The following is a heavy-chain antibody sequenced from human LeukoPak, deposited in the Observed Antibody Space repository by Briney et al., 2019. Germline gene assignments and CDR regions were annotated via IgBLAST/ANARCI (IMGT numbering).Heavy chain of an antibody. CDR3: ATDRPYSSGWYFTFDY. CDR2: IKQDGSEQ. Sequence: GGSLRLSCAASGFTFSSYGMHWVRQAPGKGLEWVANIKQDGSEQYYVDSVKGRFTISRDNAKNSLYLQMNSLRAEDTAVYYCATDRPYSSGWYFTFDYWGQGTLVTVSS. J-gene: IGHJ4*02. D-gene: IGHD6-19*01. V-gene: IGHV3-7*01. CDR1: GFTFSSYG.